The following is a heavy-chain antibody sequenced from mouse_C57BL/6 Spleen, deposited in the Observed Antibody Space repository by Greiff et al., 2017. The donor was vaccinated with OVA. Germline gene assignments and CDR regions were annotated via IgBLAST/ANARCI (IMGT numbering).Heavy chain of an antibody. J-gene: IGHJ4*01. CDR2: INPSHGGP. CDR1: GYTFTSYW. Sequence: VQLQQPGTELVKPGASVKLSCKASGYTFTSYWMHWVKQRPGQGLEWIGNINPSHGGPNYNEKFKRKATLTVDKSSSKAYMQISSLTSEDSAVYYCGVNYERGAMDYWGQGTSVTVSS. CDR3: GVNYERGAMDY. D-gene: IGHD2-1*01. V-gene: IGHV1-53*01.